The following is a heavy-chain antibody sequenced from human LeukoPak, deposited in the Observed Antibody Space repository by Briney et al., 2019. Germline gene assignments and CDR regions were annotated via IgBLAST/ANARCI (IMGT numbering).Heavy chain of an antibody. V-gene: IGHV3-23*01. CDR3: TTAPGTGDY. CDR1: EFTFSSYT. D-gene: IGHD6-13*01. J-gene: IGHJ4*02. CDR2: IGGSGGST. Sequence: GASLRLSCAASEFTFSSYTMSWVRQAPGKGLQWVSAIGGSGGSTSYADSVKGRFTISRDNSKNTLYLQMNSLKTEDTAVYYCTTAPGTGDYWGQGTLVTVSS.